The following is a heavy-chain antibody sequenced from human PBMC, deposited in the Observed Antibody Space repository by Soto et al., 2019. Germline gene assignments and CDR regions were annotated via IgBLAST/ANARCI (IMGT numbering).Heavy chain of an antibody. CDR1: GFTFSNYW. V-gene: IGHV3-7*01. CDR2: IKQDGSES. Sequence: GGSLRLSCAASGFTFSNYWMSWVRQAPGKGLEWVANIKQDGSESNYANSVKGRFTISRDNAENSLYLQMTSLRAEDTAVYYCASARHIGPWGQGTLVTVSS. D-gene: IGHD2-21*01. CDR3: ASARHIGP. J-gene: IGHJ5*02.